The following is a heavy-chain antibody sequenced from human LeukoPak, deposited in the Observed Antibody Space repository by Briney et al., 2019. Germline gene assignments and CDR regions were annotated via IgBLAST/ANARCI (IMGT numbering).Heavy chain of an antibody. D-gene: IGHD6-13*01. CDR2: IIPIFGTA. V-gene: IGHV1-69*06. J-gene: IGHJ5*02. Sequence: SVKVSCKASGGTFSSYAISWVRQAPGQGLEWMGGIIPIFGTANYAQKFQGRVTITADKSTSTAYMELSSLRSEDTAVYYCAREVSPAAAGTVWFDPWGQGTLVTVPS. CDR3: AREVSPAAAGTVWFDP. CDR1: GGTFSSYA.